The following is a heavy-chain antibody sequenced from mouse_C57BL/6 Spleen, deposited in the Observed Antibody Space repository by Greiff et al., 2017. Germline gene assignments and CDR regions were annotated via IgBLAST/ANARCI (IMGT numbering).Heavy chain of an antibody. CDR2: INPSTGGT. CDR3: ARRDYGSSYWYFDV. D-gene: IGHD1-1*01. Sequence: VQLKQSGPELVKPGASVKISCKASGYSFTGYYMNWVKQSPEKSLEWIGEINPSTGGTTYNQKFKAKATLTVDKSSSTAYMQLKSLTSEDSAVXYCARRDYGSSYWYFDVWGTGTTVTVSS. J-gene: IGHJ1*03. CDR1: GYSFTGYY. V-gene: IGHV1-42*01.